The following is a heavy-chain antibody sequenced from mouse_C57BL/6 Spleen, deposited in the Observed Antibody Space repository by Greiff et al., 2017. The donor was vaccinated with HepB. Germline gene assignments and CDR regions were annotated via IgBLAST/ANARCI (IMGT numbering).Heavy chain of an antibody. CDR1: GFTFSSYT. J-gene: IGHJ2*01. V-gene: IGHV5-9*01. CDR2: ISGGGGNT. D-gene: IGHD1-1*01. Sequence: EVQLVESGGGLVKPGGSLKLSCAASGFTFSSYTMSWVRQTPEKRLEWVATISGGGGNTYYPDSVKGRFTISRDNAKNTLYLQMSSLRSEDTALYYCARRHYGSSYFDYWGQGTTLTVSS. CDR3: ARRHYGSSYFDY.